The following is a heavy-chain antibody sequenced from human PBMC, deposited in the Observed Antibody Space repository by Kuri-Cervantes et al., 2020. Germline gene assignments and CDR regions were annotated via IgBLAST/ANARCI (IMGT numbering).Heavy chain of an antibody. CDR2: ISSSSSTI. CDR3: ARIGIAVASYYYMDV. J-gene: IGHJ6*03. CDR1: GFTFSSYS. Sequence: GESLKISCAASGFTFSSYSMNWVRQAPGKGLEWVSYISSSSSTIYYADSVKGRFTISRDNAKNSLYLQMNSLRAEDTAVYYCARIGIAVASYYYMDVWGKGTTVTVSS. D-gene: IGHD6-19*01. V-gene: IGHV3-48*01.